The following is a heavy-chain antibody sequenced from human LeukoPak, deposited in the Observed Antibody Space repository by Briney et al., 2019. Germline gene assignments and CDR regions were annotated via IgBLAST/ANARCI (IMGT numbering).Heavy chain of an antibody. Sequence: PSQTLSLTCTVSGGSISSGGYYWSWIRQPPGKGLEWIEYIYHSGSTYYNPSLKSRVTISVDRSKNQFSLKLSSVTAADTAVYYCAREEYYYDSSGPGAFDIWGQGTMVAVSS. CDR2: IYHSGST. D-gene: IGHD3-22*01. CDR1: GGSISSGGYY. J-gene: IGHJ3*02. V-gene: IGHV4-30-2*01. CDR3: AREEYYYDSSGPGAFDI.